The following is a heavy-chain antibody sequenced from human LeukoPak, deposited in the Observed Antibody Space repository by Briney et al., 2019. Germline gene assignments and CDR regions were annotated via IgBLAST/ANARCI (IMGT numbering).Heavy chain of an antibody. V-gene: IGHV4-34*01. D-gene: IGHD2-15*01. CDR3: ARGDKDVVVVVSTLDY. CDR2: ITLGGSP. CDR1: GGSFSGYY. Sequence: SKTLSMPCAVYGGSFSGYYWSWIRQPPGKGLECIGEITLGGSPNYNPPLKSRFSLSVDTSKNQFSLRLSSVTAADTAVYYCARGDKDVVVVVSTLDYWGQGTPVPVSS. J-gene: IGHJ4*02.